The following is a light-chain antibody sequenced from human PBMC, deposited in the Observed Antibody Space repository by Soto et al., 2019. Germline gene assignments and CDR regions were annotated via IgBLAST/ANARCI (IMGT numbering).Light chain of an antibody. V-gene: IGLV8-61*01. CDR2: GTK. CDR1: SGSVSTSHF. Sequence: QAVVTQEPSFSVSPGGTVTLTCGLSSGSVSTSHFPNWYQQTSGQPPRTLIYGTKTRSSGVPDRFSGSILGIRAALTITGAQADDESDYYCVLYVGSGIWVFGGGTKLTVL. CDR3: VLYVGSGIWV. J-gene: IGLJ3*02.